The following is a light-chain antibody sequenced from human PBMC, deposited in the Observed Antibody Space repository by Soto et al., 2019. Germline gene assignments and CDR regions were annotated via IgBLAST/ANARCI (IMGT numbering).Light chain of an antibody. V-gene: IGKV3-11*01. CDR1: QSVSYY. CDR3: QQRSNWPHT. Sequence: EILMTQFPATLSVSPGERVTFSCRASQSVSYYLAWYQHKPGQAPRLLIYDASNRATGIPARFSGSGSGTDFTLTISSLEPEDFAVYYCQQRSNWPHTFGGGTKVDIK. J-gene: IGKJ4*01. CDR2: DAS.